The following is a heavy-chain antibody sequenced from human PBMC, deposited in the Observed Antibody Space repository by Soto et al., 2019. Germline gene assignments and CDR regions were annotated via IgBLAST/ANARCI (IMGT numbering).Heavy chain of an antibody. J-gene: IGHJ6*02. CDR3: ASQQLVHYYYGMDV. Sequence: SETLSLTCTVSGGSIGSSSYYWGWIRQPPGKGLEWIGSIYYSGSTYYNPSLKSRVTISVDTSKNQFSLKLSSVTAADTAVYYCASQQLVHYYYGMDVWGQGTTVTVSS. D-gene: IGHD6-13*01. V-gene: IGHV4-39*01. CDR2: IYYSGST. CDR1: GGSIGSSSYY.